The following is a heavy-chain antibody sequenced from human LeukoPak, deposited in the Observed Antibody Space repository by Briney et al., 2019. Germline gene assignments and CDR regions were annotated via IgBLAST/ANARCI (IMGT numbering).Heavy chain of an antibody. V-gene: IGHV3-30-3*01. CDR2: ISYDGSNK. J-gene: IGHJ4*02. D-gene: IGHD3-9*01. CDR1: GFTFSSYA. Sequence: PGRSLRLSCAASGFTFSSYAMHWVRQAPGKGLEWVAVISYDGSNKYYADSVKSRFTISRDNSKNTLYLQMNSLRAEDTAVYYCAREETYYDILTGYYTSRYFDYWGQGTLVTVSS. CDR3: AREETYYDILTGYYTSRYFDY.